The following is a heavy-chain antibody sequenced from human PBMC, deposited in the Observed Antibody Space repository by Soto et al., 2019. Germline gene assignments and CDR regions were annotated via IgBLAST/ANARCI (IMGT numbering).Heavy chain of an antibody. J-gene: IGHJ4*02. CDR2: ISGNGGST. D-gene: IGHD6-6*01. CDR1: GFTFSVYA. Sequence: EVQLLESGGGLVQPGGSLRLSCGASGFTFSVYAMTWVRQAPGKGLEWVSAISGNGGSTYYADSVKGRFTISRDNSNSTLHLQMNSLRVEDTAVYYCAKDRTFGPPLVRFDSWGQGTLVTVSS. CDR3: AKDRTFGPPLVRFDS. V-gene: IGHV3-23*01.